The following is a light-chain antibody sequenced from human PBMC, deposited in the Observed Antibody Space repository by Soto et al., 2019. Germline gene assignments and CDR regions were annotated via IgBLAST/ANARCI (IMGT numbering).Light chain of an antibody. J-gene: IGLJ1*01. CDR3: KSYAGSNTYV. CDR2: EVV. Sequence: QSVLTQPPSASGSPGQSVTISCTGTKNDIGLYDFVSWYQHHPGKAPRLIIYEVVQRPSGVPDRFSGSKSGNTASLTVSGLQAADEADYFCKSYAGSNTYVLGSGTKVTV. V-gene: IGLV2-8*01. CDR1: KNDIGLYDF.